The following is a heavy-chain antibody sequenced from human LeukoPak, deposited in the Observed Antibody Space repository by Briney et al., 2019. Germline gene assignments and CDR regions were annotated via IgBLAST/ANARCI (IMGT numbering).Heavy chain of an antibody. V-gene: IGHV4-61*01. CDR1: GGSVSSGSCY. J-gene: IGHJ4*02. CDR3: ARVYGDYGWVFDY. Sequence: PSETLSLTCTVSGGSVSSGSCYWSWIRRPPGKGLEGVGYIYYSGSTNYNPSLKSRVTISVDTSKNQFSLNLSSVTAADTAVYYCARVYGDYGWVFDYWGQGTLVTVSS. CDR2: IYYSGST. D-gene: IGHD4-17*01.